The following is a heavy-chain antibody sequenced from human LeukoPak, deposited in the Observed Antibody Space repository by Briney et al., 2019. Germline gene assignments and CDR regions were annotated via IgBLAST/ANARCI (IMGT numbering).Heavy chain of an antibody. D-gene: IGHD1-26*01. Sequence: GGSLRLSCAASGFTFSSYGMHWVRQAPGKGLEWVAFIRYDGSNKYYADSVKGRFTVSRDNSKNTLYLQMNSLRAEDTAVYYCAKDQLGEELLGDYWGQGTLVTVSS. CDR1: GFTFSSYG. V-gene: IGHV3-30*02. J-gene: IGHJ4*01. CDR2: IRYDGSNK. CDR3: AKDQLGEELLGDY.